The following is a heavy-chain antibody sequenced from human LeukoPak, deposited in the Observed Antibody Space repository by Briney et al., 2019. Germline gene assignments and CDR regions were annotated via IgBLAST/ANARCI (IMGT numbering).Heavy chain of an antibody. V-gene: IGHV4-38-2*02. Sequence: SETLSLTCTVSGYSISSRYYWGWIRQPPGKGLEWIGSIYHSGSTFYNPSLKSRVTISVDTSKNQFSLKLSSVTAADTAVYYCARWGSLWFGEAYYFDYWGQGTLVTVSS. CDR1: GYSISSRYY. J-gene: IGHJ4*02. CDR2: IYHSGST. D-gene: IGHD3-10*01. CDR3: ARWGSLWFGEAYYFDY.